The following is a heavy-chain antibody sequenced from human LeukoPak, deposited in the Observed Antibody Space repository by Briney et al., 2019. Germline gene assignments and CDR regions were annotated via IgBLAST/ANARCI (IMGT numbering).Heavy chain of an antibody. CDR1: GYTFTSCG. CDR2: ISAYNGNT. J-gene: IGHJ4*02. CDR3: ARDGSYDSSGSFDY. Sequence: ASVKVSCKASGYTFTSCGISWVRQAPGQGREWMGGISAYNGNTNYAQKLQGRVTMTTDTSTSTAYMQLRSLRSDDTAVYYCARDGSYDSSGSFDYWGQGPLVTVSS. D-gene: IGHD3-22*01. V-gene: IGHV1-18*01.